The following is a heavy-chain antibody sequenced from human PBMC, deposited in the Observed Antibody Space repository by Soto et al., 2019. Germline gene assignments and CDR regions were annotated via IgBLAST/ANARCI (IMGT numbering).Heavy chain of an antibody. D-gene: IGHD3-16*01. CDR1: GYTFNIYG. V-gene: IGHV1-18*01. Sequence: ASVKVSCKASGYTFNIYGINWVRQAPGQGLEWMGWISAFNGKTNYAQNVQGRVTMTTNTSTSTAYMELSSLRSEDTAVYYCARGVMGEYYYYMDVCGKGTTVTVSS. CDR2: ISAFNGKT. CDR3: ARGVMGEYYYYMDV. J-gene: IGHJ6*03.